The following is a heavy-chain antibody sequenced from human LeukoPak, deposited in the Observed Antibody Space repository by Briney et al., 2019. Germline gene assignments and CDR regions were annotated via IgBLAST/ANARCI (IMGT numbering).Heavy chain of an antibody. V-gene: IGHV3-48*03. CDR2: ISSSGSTI. J-gene: IGHJ6*04. CDR3: AELGITMIGGV. D-gene: IGHD3-10*02. CDR1: GFTFSNYN. Sequence: GGSLRLSCEASGFTFSNYNMNWVRQAPGKGLEWVSYISSSGSTIYYADSVKGRFTISRDNAKNSLYLQMNSLRAEDTAVYYCAELGITMIGGVWGKGTTVTISS.